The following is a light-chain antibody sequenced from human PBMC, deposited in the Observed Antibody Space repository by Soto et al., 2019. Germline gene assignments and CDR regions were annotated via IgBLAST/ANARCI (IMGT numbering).Light chain of an antibody. J-gene: IGKJ1*01. Sequence: EIVMTQSPATLSVSPGETATLSCRASQSISNNLAWYQQKPGQAPRLLLYGASTRATGYPGRFSGSGSGLEFTLTISSLQSEDFAFYYCQQYNDWPKTFGQGTKVEIK. CDR1: QSISNN. CDR2: GAS. CDR3: QQYNDWPKT. V-gene: IGKV3-15*01.